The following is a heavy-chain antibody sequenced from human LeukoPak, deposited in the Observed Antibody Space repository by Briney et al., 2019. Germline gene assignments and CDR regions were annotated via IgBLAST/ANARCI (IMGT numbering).Heavy chain of an antibody. Sequence: SETLSLTCIVSGGSISSSNYYWGWIRQPPGKGLEWIASIYYSGNTYYNPSLKSRVTISVDTSKNQFSLKMSSVTAADTAVYYCARHRGSSSPQSLGYFYYCIDVWGKGTTVTVSS. CDR1: GGSISSSNYY. D-gene: IGHD6-6*01. J-gene: IGHJ6*03. CDR2: IYYSGNT. V-gene: IGHV4-39*01. CDR3: ARHRGSSSPQSLGYFYYCIDV.